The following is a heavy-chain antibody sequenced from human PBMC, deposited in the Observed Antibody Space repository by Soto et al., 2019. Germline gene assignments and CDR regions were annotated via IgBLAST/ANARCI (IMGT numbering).Heavy chain of an antibody. CDR1: GFTFSSYS. CDR2: ISSSSYI. CDR3: ARDDGDTAMGPTDY. V-gene: IGHV3-21*01. D-gene: IGHD5-18*01. Sequence: GGSLRLSCAASGFTFSSYSMNWVRQAPGKGLEWVSSISSSSYIYYADSVKGRFTISRDNAKNSLYLQMNSLRAEDTAVYCCARDDGDTAMGPTDYWGQGTLVTVSS. J-gene: IGHJ4*02.